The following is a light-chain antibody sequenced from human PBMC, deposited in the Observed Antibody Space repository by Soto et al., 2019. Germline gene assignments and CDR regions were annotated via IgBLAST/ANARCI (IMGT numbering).Light chain of an antibody. CDR1: QSVRNNY. J-gene: IGKJ5*01. CDR2: GAS. V-gene: IGKV3D-20*02. Sequence: IVSTQSPGTLSLTPEERDTLTCRASQSVRNNYLAWYQQKPGQAPRLLIYGASSRATGIPARFSGSGSGTDFTLTISSLEPEDFAVYYCQQRSNWRITFGQGTRLEIK. CDR3: QQRSNWRIT.